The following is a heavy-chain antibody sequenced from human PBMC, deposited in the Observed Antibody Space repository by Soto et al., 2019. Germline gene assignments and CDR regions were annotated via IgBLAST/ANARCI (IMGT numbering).Heavy chain of an antibody. J-gene: IGHJ4*02. D-gene: IGHD2-15*01. CDR1: GYSFTSYW. Sequence: GESLKISCKGSGYSFTSYWIAWVRQMPGKGLEWMGIIYPGDSDTRYSPSFQGQVTISADKSISTAYLQWSSLKASDTAMYYCARISPIASYYFDYWGQGTLVTVSS. V-gene: IGHV5-51*01. CDR2: IYPGDSDT. CDR3: ARISPIASYYFDY.